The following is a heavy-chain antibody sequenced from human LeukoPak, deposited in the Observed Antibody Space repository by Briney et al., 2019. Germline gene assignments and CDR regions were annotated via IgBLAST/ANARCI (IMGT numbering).Heavy chain of an antibody. CDR1: GGSISSGSYY. V-gene: IGHV4-61*02. D-gene: IGHD3-22*01. CDR2: IYTSGST. J-gene: IGHJ4*02. Sequence: PSQTLSLTCTVSGGSISSGSYYWNWIRQPAGKGLEWIGRIYTSGSTNYNPSLKSRVTISVDTSKNQFSLKLSSVTAADTAVYYCARHRRGIVVVITDYFDYWGQGTLVTVSS. CDR3: ARHRRGIVVVITDYFDY.